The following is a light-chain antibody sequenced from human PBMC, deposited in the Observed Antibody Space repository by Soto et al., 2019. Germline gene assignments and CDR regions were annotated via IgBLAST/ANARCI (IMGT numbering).Light chain of an antibody. V-gene: IGKV3-15*01. Sequence: DIVMTQSPATLSVAPGERVTFSCRASQGVSRKLAWYQHQPGQAPSLLIYGASTRATGIPARFSGSGSGTEFTLTISSLQSEDFAVYFCQQYNNWPRWTFGQGTKVDIK. J-gene: IGKJ1*01. CDR3: QQYNNWPRWT. CDR2: GAS. CDR1: QGVSRK.